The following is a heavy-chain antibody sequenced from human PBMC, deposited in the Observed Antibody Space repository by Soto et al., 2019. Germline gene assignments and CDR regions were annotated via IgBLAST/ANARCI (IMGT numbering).Heavy chain of an antibody. D-gene: IGHD5-12*01. CDR3: ARQSAGYTGPDAIHYYYYYGLDV. V-gene: IGHV1-69*06. CDR1: GGTFSSYA. CDR2: IIPIFGTA. J-gene: IGHJ6*02. Sequence: SVKVSCKASGGTFSSYAISWVRQAPGQGLEWMGGIIPIFGTANYAQKFQGRVTITADKSTSTAYMELSSLRSEDTAVYYCARQSAGYTGPDAIHYYYYYGLDVWGQGTTVTVSS.